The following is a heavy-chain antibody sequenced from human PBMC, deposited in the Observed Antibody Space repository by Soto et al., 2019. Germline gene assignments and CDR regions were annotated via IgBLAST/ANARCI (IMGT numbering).Heavy chain of an antibody. D-gene: IGHD2-15*01. CDR1: GYTFTSYG. V-gene: IGHV1-18*01. J-gene: IGHJ4*02. CDR3: ARVKSSGGPNDFDY. CDR2: ISAYNGDT. Sequence: ASVKVSCKASGYTFTSYGISWVRQAPGQGLEWMGWISAYNGDTNYAQKLQGRVTMTTDTSTSTAYMELRSLRSDDTAVYYCARVKSSGGPNDFDYWGQGTLVTVSS.